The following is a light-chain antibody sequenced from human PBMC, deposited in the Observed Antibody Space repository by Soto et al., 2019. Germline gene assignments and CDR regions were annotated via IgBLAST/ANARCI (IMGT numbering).Light chain of an antibody. V-gene: IGKV4-1*01. Sequence: DIVMTPSPDSLAVSLGERATIHCKSSRSVLYSSNDKNYLAWYQHKPGQPPKLLISWASPRASGVPDRFSGGGSGTDFTLTISSLQAEDVAVYYCQHYYSSPCTFGQGTKVDIK. CDR2: WAS. CDR3: QHYYSSPCT. CDR1: RSVLYSSNDKNY. J-gene: IGKJ2*02.